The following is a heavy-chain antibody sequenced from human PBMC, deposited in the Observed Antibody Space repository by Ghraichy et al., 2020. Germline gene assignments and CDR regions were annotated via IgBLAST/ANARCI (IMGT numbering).Heavy chain of an antibody. J-gene: IGHJ5*02. CDR2: ISGSGGST. CDR3: ANSPPLYDFWSGYYNNWFDP. D-gene: IGHD3-3*01. CDR1: GFTFSSYA. Sequence: GGSLRLSCAASGFTFSSYAMSWVRQAPGKGLEWVSAISGSGGSTYYADSVKGRFTISRDNSKNTLYLQMNSLRAEDTAVYYCANSPPLYDFWSGYYNNWFDPWGQGTLVTVSS. V-gene: IGHV3-23*01.